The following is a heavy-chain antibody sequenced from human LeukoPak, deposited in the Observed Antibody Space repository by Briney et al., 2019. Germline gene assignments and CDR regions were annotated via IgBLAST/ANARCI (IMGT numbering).Heavy chain of an antibody. D-gene: IGHD3-10*01. CDR3: TTDPASYGSGEVGGYYGMDV. CDR2: IKIKTDGGTT. Sequence: GGSLRLSCAASGFTSSNAWMSWVRQAPGKGLEWVGRIKIKTDGGTTDYAAPVKGRFTISRDDSKNTLYLQMNSLKTEDTAVYYCTTDPASYGSGEVGGYYGMDVWGQGTTVTVSS. V-gene: IGHV3-15*01. CDR1: GFTSSNAW. J-gene: IGHJ6*02.